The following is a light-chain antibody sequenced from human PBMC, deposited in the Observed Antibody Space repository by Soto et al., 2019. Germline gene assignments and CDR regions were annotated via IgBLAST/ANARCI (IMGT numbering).Light chain of an antibody. CDR2: DVT. J-gene: IGLJ2*01. CDR3: CSYAGKYTRVI. V-gene: IGLV2-11*01. Sequence: QSALTQPRSVSGSPGQSVTISCTGTSRDIGAYNYVSWYQQNPGKAPKLMIYDVTKRPSGVPDRYSASKSDNTASLTISGLQAEDEANYYCCSYAGKYTRVIFCGGTKVTVL. CDR1: SRDIGAYNY.